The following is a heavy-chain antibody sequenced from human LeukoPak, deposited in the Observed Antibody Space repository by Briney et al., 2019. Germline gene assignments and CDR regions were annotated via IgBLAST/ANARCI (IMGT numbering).Heavy chain of an antibody. Sequence: GGSLRLSCAASGFTFSNAWMSWARQAPGKGLEWVGRIKSKTDGGTTDYAAPVKGRFTISRDDSKNTLYLQMNSLKTEDTAVYYCTTAAVAGIYYYYYGMDVWGQGTTVTVSS. CDR2: IKSKTDGGTT. V-gene: IGHV3-15*01. CDR3: TTAAVAGIYYYYYGMDV. CDR1: GFTFSNAW. J-gene: IGHJ6*02. D-gene: IGHD6-19*01.